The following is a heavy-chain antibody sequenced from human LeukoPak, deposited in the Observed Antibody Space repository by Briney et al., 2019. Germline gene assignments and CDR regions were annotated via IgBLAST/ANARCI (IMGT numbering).Heavy chain of an antibody. V-gene: IGHV1-24*01. CDR1: GYTLTELS. D-gene: IGHD3-10*01. CDR3: ATQFIRITMVRGGLNFDY. CDR2: FDPEDGET. J-gene: IGHJ4*02. Sequence: GASVKVSCKVSGYTLTELSMHWVRQAPGKGLEWMGGFDPEDGETIYAQKFQGRVTMTEDTSTDTAYMELSSLRSEDTAVYYCATQFIRITMVRGGLNFDYWGQGTLVTVSS.